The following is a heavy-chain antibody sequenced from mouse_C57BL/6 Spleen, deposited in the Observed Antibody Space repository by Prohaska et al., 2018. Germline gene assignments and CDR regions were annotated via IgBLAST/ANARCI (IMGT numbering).Heavy chain of an antibody. CDR2: IYPGSGST. J-gene: IGHJ3*01. CDR3: AREIYYGNYGFAY. Sequence: QVQLQQPGAELVKPGASVKMSCKASGYTFTSYWITWVKQRPGQGLEWIGDIYPGSGSTNYNEKFKSKATLTVDTSSSTAYMQLSSLTSEDSAVYYCAREIYYGNYGFAYWGQGTLVTVSA. D-gene: IGHD2-1*01. V-gene: IGHV1-55*01. CDR1: GYTFTSYW.